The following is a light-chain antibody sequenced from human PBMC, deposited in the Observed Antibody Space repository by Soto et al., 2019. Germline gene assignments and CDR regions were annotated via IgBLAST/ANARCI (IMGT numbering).Light chain of an antibody. J-gene: IGKJ1*01. CDR1: QSISTW. CDR2: KAS. Sequence: DIQMTQSPSTLSASVGDTVTITCGASQSISTWLAWYQQKPGKAPQLLIYKASSLQSGVPSIFSAVGSGTEFALTISSRQPDDSATYFCQPHNFDSRTFGQGTKV. V-gene: IGKV1-5*03. CDR3: QPHNFDSRT.